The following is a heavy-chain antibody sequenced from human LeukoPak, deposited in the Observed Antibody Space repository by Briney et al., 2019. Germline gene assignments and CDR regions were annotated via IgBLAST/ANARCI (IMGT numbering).Heavy chain of an antibody. CDR3: ARKGASDY. CDR2: MNPKSGNT. Sequence: ASVKVSCKASGYTFINYGISWVRQAPGQGREWMGWMNPKSGNTGYAQKFQGRVTMTRDTSISTAYLELSSLTSDDTAVYYCARKGASDYWGQGTLVTVSS. V-gene: IGHV1-8*02. CDR1: GYTFINYG. J-gene: IGHJ4*02.